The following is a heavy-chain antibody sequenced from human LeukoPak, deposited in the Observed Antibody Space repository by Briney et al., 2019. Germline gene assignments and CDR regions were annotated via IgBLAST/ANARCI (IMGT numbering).Heavy chain of an antibody. D-gene: IGHD3-10*01. Sequence: PSETPSLTCAVYGGSFSGYYWSWIRQPPGKGLEWIGEINHSESTTYNPSLKSRVTISVDTSKNQFSLKLSSMTAADTGVYYCARYSLWFGGLWDHYYMDVWGKGTTVTVSS. V-gene: IGHV4-34*01. CDR2: INHSEST. CDR3: ARYSLWFGGLWDHYYMDV. CDR1: GGSFSGYY. J-gene: IGHJ6*03.